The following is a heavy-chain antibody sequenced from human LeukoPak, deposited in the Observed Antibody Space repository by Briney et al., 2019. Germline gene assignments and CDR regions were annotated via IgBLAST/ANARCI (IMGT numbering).Heavy chain of an antibody. V-gene: IGHV1-18*01. J-gene: IGHJ3*02. CDR2: ISANNGNT. D-gene: IGHD2-15*01. CDR1: GYTFTIYG. Sequence: ASVKLSFKASGYTFTIYGISWGRHPPGQGHEWMGWISANNGNTTYAQKLQGRVTMTTDTSTSTASMELRSLRSDDTAVYYCAGGVGVVVVAATLLYDAFDIWGQGTMVTVSS. CDR3: AGGVGVVVVAATLLYDAFDI.